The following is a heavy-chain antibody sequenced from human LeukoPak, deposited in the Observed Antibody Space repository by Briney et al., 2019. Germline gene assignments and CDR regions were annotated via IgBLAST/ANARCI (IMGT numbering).Heavy chain of an antibody. Sequence: GGSLRLSCAASGFTFSSYWMSWVRQAPGKGLEWVSVIYSGGSTYYADSVKGRFTISRDNSKNTLYLQMNSLRAEDTAVYYCARQRSYYYYMDVWGKGTTVTISS. CDR1: GFTFSSYW. D-gene: IGHD3-16*01. CDR3: ARQRSYYYYMDV. V-gene: IGHV3-66*04. CDR2: IYSGGST. J-gene: IGHJ6*03.